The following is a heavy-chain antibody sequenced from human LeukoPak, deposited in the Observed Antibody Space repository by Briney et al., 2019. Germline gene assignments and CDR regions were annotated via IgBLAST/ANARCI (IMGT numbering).Heavy chain of an antibody. Sequence: ASVKVSCKASGYTFTGYYMHWVRQAPGQGLEWMGWINPNSGGTNYAQKFQGRVTMTRDTSISTAYMELSRLRSDDTAVYYCARAHIVGAPYFYGYWGQGTLVTVSS. J-gene: IGHJ4*02. D-gene: IGHD1-26*01. CDR2: INPNSGGT. CDR3: ARAHIVGAPYFYGY. CDR1: GYTFTGYY. V-gene: IGHV1-2*02.